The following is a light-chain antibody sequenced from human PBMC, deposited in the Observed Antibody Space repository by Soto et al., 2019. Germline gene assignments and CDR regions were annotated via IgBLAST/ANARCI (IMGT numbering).Light chain of an antibody. V-gene: IGKV3-20*01. CDR1: QSVSSSY. CDR2: GAS. CDR3: QEYGSSPMYT. J-gene: IGKJ2*01. Sequence: EIVLTQSPGTLSLSPGERATLSCRASQSVSSSYLAWYQQKPGQATRLLIYGASSRATGIPDRFSGSGSRTDFTLTIRRLEPEDFAVYYCQEYGSSPMYTFGQGTKREIK.